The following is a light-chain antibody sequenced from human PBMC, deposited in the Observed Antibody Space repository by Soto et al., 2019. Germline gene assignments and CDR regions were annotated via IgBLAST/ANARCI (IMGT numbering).Light chain of an antibody. CDR1: QSVSTN. CDR3: QQYGSSPWT. Sequence: EIVMTQSPATLSVSPGERATLSCRASQSVSTNLAWYQQKPGQAPRLLISDASTRATGIPARFSGSGSGTEFTLTINRLEPEDFVIYYCQQYGSSPWTFGQGTKV. CDR2: DAS. V-gene: IGKV3-15*01. J-gene: IGKJ1*01.